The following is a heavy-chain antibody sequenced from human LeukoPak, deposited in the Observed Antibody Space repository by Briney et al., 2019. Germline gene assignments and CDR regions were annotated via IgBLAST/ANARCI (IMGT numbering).Heavy chain of an antibody. CDR2: ISWNSGSI. Sequence: PGRSLRLSCAASGFTFDDYAMHWVRQAPGKGLEWVSGISWNSGSIGYADSVKGRFTISRDNAKNSLYLQMNGLRAEDTALYYCAKGQWLEGGTDYWGQGTLVTVSS. CDR3: AKGQWLEGGTDY. D-gene: IGHD6-19*01. V-gene: IGHV3-9*01. CDR1: GFTFDDYA. J-gene: IGHJ4*02.